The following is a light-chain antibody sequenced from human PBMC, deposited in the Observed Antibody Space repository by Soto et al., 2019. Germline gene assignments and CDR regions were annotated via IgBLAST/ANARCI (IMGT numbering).Light chain of an antibody. V-gene: IGLV1-44*01. CDR2: SND. CDR1: SSNIGRNT. J-gene: IGLJ1*01. Sequence: QPALTQPPSASGTPGQRVTISCSGSSSNIGRNTVDWYQHLPGTAPKLLIYSNDQRPSGVPDRFSGSKSGTSASLAISGLQSEDEADYYCAAWDDSLNGLVFGTGTKVTVL. CDR3: AAWDDSLNGLV.